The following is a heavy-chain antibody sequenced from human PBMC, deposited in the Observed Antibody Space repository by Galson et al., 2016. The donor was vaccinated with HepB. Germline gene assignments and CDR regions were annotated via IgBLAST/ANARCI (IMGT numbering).Heavy chain of an antibody. CDR2: IKQDGSQK. J-gene: IGHJ6*02. Sequence: SPRPSCAASGFTFIDYWMTWVRQAPGQGLEWVANIKQDGSQKYFVDSVKGRFTISRDNAKNSLYLQMNSLRAEETAVYYCARSGGSGRYYYPYYYGMDVWGQGTTVTVSS. V-gene: IGHV3-7*03. CDR3: ARSGGSGRYYYPYYYGMDV. D-gene: IGHD3-10*01. CDR1: GFTFIDYW.